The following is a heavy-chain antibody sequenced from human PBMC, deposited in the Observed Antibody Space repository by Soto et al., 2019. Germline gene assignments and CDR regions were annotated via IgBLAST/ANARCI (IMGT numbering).Heavy chain of an antibody. J-gene: IGHJ3*02. CDR1: GDSVSSNSAA. CDR3: ASGMRSSNSPGFFFDI. V-gene: IGHV6-1*01. D-gene: IGHD4-4*01. Sequence: RSQTLSLTCVISGDSVSSNSAAWNWIRQSPSRGLEWLGRTYYRSKWYNDYAVSVKSRITINPDTSKNQFSLQLNSVTPEDTAAYYCASGMRSSNSPGFFFDIWGQGTMVTVSS. CDR2: TYYRSKWYN.